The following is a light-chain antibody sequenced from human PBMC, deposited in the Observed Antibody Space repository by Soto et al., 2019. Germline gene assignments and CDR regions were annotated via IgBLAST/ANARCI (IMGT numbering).Light chain of an antibody. V-gene: IGLV2-14*01. CDR1: SSDVGGYDY. Sequence: QSALTQPASVSGSPGQSITISCTGSSSDVGGYDYVSWYQQHPGKAPKLMIYEVSNRPSGVSNRFSGSKSVNTASLTISGLQAEDEADYYCCSYTGSLTLLFGGWTKLTVL. CDR2: EVS. CDR3: CSYTGSLTLL. J-gene: IGLJ2*01.